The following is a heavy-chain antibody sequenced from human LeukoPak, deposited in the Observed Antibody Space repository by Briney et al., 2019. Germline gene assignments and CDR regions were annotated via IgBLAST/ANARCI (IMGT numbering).Heavy chain of an antibody. V-gene: IGHV3-48*03. Sequence: AGGSLRLSCAASGFTFSSYEMNWVRQAPGKGLEWVSYISSSGSTIYYADSVKGRFTISRDNAKNSLYLQMNSLRAEDTAVYYCERQAGAVAEAQGAFDIWGQGTMVTVSS. CDR2: ISSSGSTI. CDR3: ERQAGAVAEAQGAFDI. CDR1: GFTFSSYE. J-gene: IGHJ3*02. D-gene: IGHD6-19*01.